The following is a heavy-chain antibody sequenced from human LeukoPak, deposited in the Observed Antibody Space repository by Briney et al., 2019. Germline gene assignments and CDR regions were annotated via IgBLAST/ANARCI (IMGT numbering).Heavy chain of an antibody. CDR1: GGSISSGGYS. CDR2: IYHSGST. CDR3: ARLSMTTVVVDY. Sequence: SGTLSLTCAVSGGSISSGGYSWSWIRQPPGKGLERIGYIYHSGSTYYNPSLKSRVTISVDRSKNQFSLKLSSVTAADTAVYYCARLSMTTVVVDYWGQGTLVTVSS. D-gene: IGHD4-23*01. V-gene: IGHV4-30-2*01. J-gene: IGHJ4*02.